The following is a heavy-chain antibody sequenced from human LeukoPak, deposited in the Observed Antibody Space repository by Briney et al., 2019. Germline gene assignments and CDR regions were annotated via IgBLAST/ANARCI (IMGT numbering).Heavy chain of an antibody. D-gene: IGHD1-1*01. CDR2: ISGSGGST. CDR1: GFTFSGYA. Sequence: PGGSLRLSCAASGFTFSGYAMSWVRQAPGKWLEWVSAISGSGGSTYYADSVKGRFTISRDNSKNTLYLQMNSLRAEDTAVYYCAKGTTGQTRTDAFDIWGQGTMVTVSS. CDR3: AKGTTGQTRTDAFDI. J-gene: IGHJ3*02. V-gene: IGHV3-23*01.